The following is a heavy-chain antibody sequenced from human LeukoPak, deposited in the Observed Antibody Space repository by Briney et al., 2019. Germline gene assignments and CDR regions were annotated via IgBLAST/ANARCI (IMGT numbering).Heavy chain of an antibody. V-gene: IGHV3-21*01. CDR1: GFTFSSYG. CDR3: AKALPTAMTVDY. J-gene: IGHJ4*02. D-gene: IGHD2-2*01. Sequence: PGVSLRLSCAASGFTFSSYGMHWVRQAPGKGLEWVSSISSSSSYIYYADSVKGRFTISRDNVKNSLYLQMHGLRAEDTAVYYCAKALPTAMTVDYWGQGTLVTVSS. CDR2: ISSSSSYI.